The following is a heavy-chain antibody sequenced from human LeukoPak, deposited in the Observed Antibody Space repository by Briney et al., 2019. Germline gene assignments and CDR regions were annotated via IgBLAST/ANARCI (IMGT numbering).Heavy chain of an antibody. CDR1: GGSISTTNYY. V-gene: IGHV4-39*07. Sequence: SETLSLTCTVSGGSISTTNYYWGWIRQSPGKGLEWFGCVYYSGSTYYNPSLKSRVTMSVDTSKSQFSLNLRSVTAADTAVYYCARYVPVKTGTTRASFDSWGQGTLVTVSS. CDR3: ARYVPVKTGTTRASFDS. CDR2: VYYSGST. D-gene: IGHD1-1*01. J-gene: IGHJ4*02.